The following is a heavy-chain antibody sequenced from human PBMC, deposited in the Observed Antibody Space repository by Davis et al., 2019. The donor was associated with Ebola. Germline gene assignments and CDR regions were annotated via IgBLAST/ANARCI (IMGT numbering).Heavy chain of an antibody. CDR3: ARQRSATDNWFDP. CDR2: IHYTGST. Sequence: MPSETLSLTCTVSGDSISNGNSYWNWIRQPPGKGLEWIGSIHYTGSTNYNPSLKSRVSISVDTSKKQFSLRLRSVTAADTAVYYCARQRSATDNWFDPWGHGTLVTVSS. CDR1: GDSISNGNSY. V-gene: IGHV4-39*01. D-gene: IGHD3-3*01. J-gene: IGHJ5*02.